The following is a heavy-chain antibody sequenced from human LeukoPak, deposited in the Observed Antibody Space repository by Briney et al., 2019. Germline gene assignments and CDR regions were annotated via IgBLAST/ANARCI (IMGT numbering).Heavy chain of an antibody. Sequence: PGGSLRLSCAASGFTFSSYGMPWVRQAPGKGLEWVAVIWYDGSNKYYADSVKGRFTISRDNSKNTLYLQMNSLRAEDTAVYYCARDLDTVGDGYKHGMDVWGQGTTVTVSS. CDR1: GFTFSSYG. J-gene: IGHJ6*02. D-gene: IGHD5-24*01. CDR3: ARDLDTVGDGYKHGMDV. CDR2: IWYDGSNK. V-gene: IGHV3-33*01.